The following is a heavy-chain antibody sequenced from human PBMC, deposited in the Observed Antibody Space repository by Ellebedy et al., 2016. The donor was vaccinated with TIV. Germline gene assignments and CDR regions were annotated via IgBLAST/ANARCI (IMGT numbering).Heavy chain of an antibody. CDR3: ARGRVIAARLFDY. CDR1: GGSFSGYY. J-gene: IGHJ4*02. Sequence: SETLSLXXAVYGGSFSGYYWSWIRQPPGKGLEWIGEINHSGSTNYNPSLKSRVTISVDTSKNQFSLKLSSVTAADTAVYYCARGRVIAARLFDYWGQGTLVTVSS. D-gene: IGHD6-6*01. CDR2: INHSGST. V-gene: IGHV4-34*01.